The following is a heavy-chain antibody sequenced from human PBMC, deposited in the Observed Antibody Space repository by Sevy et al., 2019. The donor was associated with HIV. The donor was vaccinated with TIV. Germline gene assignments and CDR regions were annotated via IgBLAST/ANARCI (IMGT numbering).Heavy chain of an antibody. CDR3: ATSRSGYFDSSGYYIY. CDR2: IYPDDSDT. D-gene: IGHD3-22*01. V-gene: IGHV5-51*01. J-gene: IGHJ4*02. Sequence: GESLKISCKGSGYSFTSHWIGWVRHMPGKGLEWMGIIYPDDSDTRYSPSFHGQVTFSADKSISTAYLQWSSLKASDTAMYYCATSRSGYFDSSGYYIYWGQGTLVIVSS. CDR1: GYSFTSHW.